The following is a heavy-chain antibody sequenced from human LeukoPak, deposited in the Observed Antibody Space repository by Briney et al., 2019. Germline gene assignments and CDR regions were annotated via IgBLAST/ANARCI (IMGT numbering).Heavy chain of an antibody. D-gene: IGHD3-22*01. J-gene: IGHJ4*02. Sequence: GGSLRLSCAASGFTFSSYGMHWVRQAPGKGLEWVAVISYDVGKKYYADSVKGRFAISRDNSKNTLYLQMNSLRAEDTAVYYCAKDDYYDTSGYRDWGQGTLVTVSS. CDR2: ISYDVGKK. V-gene: IGHV3-30*18. CDR1: GFTFSSYG. CDR3: AKDDYYDTSGYRD.